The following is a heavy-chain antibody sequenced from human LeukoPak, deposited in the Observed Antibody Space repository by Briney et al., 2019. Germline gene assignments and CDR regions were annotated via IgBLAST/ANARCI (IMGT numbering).Heavy chain of an antibody. CDR1: GGSFSGYY. CDR2: INHSGST. V-gene: IGHV4-34*01. Sequence: PSETLSLTCAVYGGSFSGYYWSWIRQPPGKGLEWIGEINHSGSTNYNPSLKSRVTISVDTSKNQFSLKLSSVTAADTAVYYCARGSPRRYYDSSGYSDYWGQGTLVTVSS. J-gene: IGHJ4*02. D-gene: IGHD3-22*01. CDR3: ARGSPRRYYDSSGYSDY.